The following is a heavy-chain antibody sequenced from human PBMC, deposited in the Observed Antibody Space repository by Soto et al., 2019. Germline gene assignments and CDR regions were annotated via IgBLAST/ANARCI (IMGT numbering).Heavy chain of an antibody. CDR1: GFTFSSYW. V-gene: IGHV3-7*01. CDR2: IQQTGSEK. D-gene: IGHD5-12*01. J-gene: IGHJ4*02. Sequence: EVQLVESGGGLVQPGGSLRLSCAASGFTFSSYWMTWVRQAPGKGLEWVANIQQTGSEKFSVDSVKGRFTISRDNARNSLYLQMNSLRAEDTAVYYCARVSGVATIAGPFDYWGQDTLVTVSS. CDR3: ARVSGVATIAGPFDY.